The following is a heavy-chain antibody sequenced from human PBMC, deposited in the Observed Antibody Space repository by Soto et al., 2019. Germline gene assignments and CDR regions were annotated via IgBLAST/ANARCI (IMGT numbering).Heavy chain of an antibody. J-gene: IGHJ5*02. CDR1: GGSISSYY. CDR3: ARWRGVYDFWSGYYKGGWFDP. V-gene: IGHV4-59*08. D-gene: IGHD3-3*01. Sequence: QVQLQESGPGLVKPSETLSLTCTVSGGSISSYYWSWIRQPPGKGLEWIGYIYYSGSTNYNPSLKSRVTISVDTSKNQFSLKLSSVTAADTAVYYCARWRGVYDFWSGYYKGGWFDPWGQGTLVTVSS. CDR2: IYYSGST.